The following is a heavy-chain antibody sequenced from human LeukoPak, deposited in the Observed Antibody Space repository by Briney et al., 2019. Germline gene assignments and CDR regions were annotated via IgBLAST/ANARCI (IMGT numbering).Heavy chain of an antibody. V-gene: IGHV4-39*07. Sequence: SETLSLTCTVSGGAISSSSYSWGWMRQPPGKGLEWIGEINHSGSTNYNPSLKSRVTISVDTSKNQFSLKLSSVTAADTAVYYCASPHPGYSSGWDWFDPWGQGTLVTVSS. CDR3: ASPHPGYSSGWDWFDP. D-gene: IGHD6-19*01. J-gene: IGHJ5*02. CDR2: INHSGST. CDR1: GGAISSSSYS.